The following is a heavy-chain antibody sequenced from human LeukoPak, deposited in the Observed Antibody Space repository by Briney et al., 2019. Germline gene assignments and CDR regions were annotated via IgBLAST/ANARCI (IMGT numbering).Heavy chain of an antibody. J-gene: IGHJ4*02. V-gene: IGHV3-48*01. D-gene: IGHD4-17*01. Sequence: PGGPLRLSCAASGFTFSSYSMNWVRQAPGKGLEWVSYISSSSRTIYYADSVKGRFTISRDNAKNSLYLQMNSLRAEDTAVYYCARDHYGDYGVDYWGQGTLVTVSS. CDR3: ARDHYGDYGVDY. CDR1: GFTFSSYS. CDR2: ISSSSRTI.